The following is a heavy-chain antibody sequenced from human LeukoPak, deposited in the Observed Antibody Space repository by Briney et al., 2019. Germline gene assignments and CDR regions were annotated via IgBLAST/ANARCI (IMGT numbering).Heavy chain of an antibody. CDR3: ARGRRGSSSWYPRYDY. D-gene: IGHD6-13*01. Sequence: NSSETLSLTCAVYGVSFSGYYWSWIRQPPGKGLEWIGEINHSGSTNYNPSLKSRVTISVDTSKNQFSLKLSSVTAADTAVYNCARGRRGSSSWYPRYDYWGQGTLVTVSS. CDR2: INHSGST. CDR1: GVSFSGYY. J-gene: IGHJ4*02. V-gene: IGHV4-34*01.